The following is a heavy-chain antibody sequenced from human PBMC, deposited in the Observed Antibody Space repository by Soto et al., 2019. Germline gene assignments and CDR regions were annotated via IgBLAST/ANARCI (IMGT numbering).Heavy chain of an antibody. CDR1: GGSISSSSYY. J-gene: IGHJ4*02. D-gene: IGHD6-13*01. Sequence: PSETLSLTCTVSGGSISSSSYYWGWIRQPPGKGLERIGSIYYSGSTYYNPSLKSRVTISVDTSKNQFSLKLSSVTAADTAVYYCARLAAAQLDYWGQGTLVTVSS. CDR3: ARLAAAQLDY. CDR2: IYYSGST. V-gene: IGHV4-39*01.